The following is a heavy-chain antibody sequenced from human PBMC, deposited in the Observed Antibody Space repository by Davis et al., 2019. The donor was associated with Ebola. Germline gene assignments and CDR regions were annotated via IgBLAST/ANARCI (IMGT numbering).Heavy chain of an antibody. V-gene: IGHV7-4-1*02. D-gene: IGHD2-2*01. CDR3: ARASCGRVFCIPDELDY. CDR2: INTNTGHP. CDR1: GYTFPSYA. Sequence: AASVKVSCKASGYTFPSYAINWVRQAPGQGLEWMGWINTNTGHPTYAQGFAGRFVFSMDTSVNTAYLQITSLKAEDTAVYYCARASCGRVFCIPDELDYWGQGTLVTVSS. J-gene: IGHJ4*02.